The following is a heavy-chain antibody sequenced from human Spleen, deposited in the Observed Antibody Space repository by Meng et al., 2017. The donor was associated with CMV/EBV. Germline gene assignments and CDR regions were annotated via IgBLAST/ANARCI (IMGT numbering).Heavy chain of an antibody. CDR2: INSDGSST. D-gene: IGHD3-3*01. CDR1: GFTFSSYW. J-gene: IGHJ6*02. V-gene: IGHV3-74*01. Sequence: GGSLRLSCAASGFTFSSYWMHWVRQAPGKGLVWVSRINSDGSSTSYADSVKGRFTISRGNAKNTLYLQMNSLRAEDTAVYYCAREDFWSGYLYYYYGMDVWGQGTTVTVSS. CDR3: AREDFWSGYLYYYYGMDV.